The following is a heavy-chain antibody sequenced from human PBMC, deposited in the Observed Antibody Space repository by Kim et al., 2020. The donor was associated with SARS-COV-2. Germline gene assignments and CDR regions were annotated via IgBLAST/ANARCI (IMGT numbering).Heavy chain of an antibody. Sequence: GGSLRLSCAASGFTFSSCGIHWVRQAPGKGLEWVAVISYDGSNKNYADSVKGRFTISRDNSKNTLYLQMNSLRAEDTAVYHCARDPWSRVRGLIYSYYGMDVWGQGTTVTVSS. CDR1: GFTFSSCG. D-gene: IGHD3-10*02. J-gene: IGHJ6*02. CDR3: ARDPWSRVRGLIYSYYGMDV. CDR2: ISYDGSNK. V-gene: IGHV3-30-3*01.